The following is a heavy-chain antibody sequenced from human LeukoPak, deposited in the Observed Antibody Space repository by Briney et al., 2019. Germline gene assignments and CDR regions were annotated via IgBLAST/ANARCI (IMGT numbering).Heavy chain of an antibody. J-gene: IGHJ5*02. CDR1: GASISSHY. Sequence: SETPSLTCAVSGASISSHYWSWIRQPPGKGLEWIGYISHSGTTVYNPSLKSRVTIFGDTSKNQFSLRLTSLTAADTAVYYCARHATGSYSVPWLDPWGQGTLVTVSS. V-gene: IGHV4-59*08. D-gene: IGHD3-10*01. CDR2: ISHSGTT. CDR3: ARHATGSYSVPWLDP.